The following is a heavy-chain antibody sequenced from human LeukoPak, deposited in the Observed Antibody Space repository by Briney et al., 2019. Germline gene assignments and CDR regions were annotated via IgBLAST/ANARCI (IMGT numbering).Heavy chain of an antibody. CDR3: ASRYGVGYYFDC. CDR1: GHSFIGYY. V-gene: IGHV1-2*02. CDR2: INPNSGGT. Sequence: ASVKVSCKASGHSFIGYYMHWVRQAPGQGLDWMGWINPNSGGTKYAQKFQGRVTMTWDTSISTAYMEVGRLRSDDTAVYYCASRYGVGYYFDCWGQGTLVTVSS. D-gene: IGHD4/OR15-4a*01. J-gene: IGHJ4*02.